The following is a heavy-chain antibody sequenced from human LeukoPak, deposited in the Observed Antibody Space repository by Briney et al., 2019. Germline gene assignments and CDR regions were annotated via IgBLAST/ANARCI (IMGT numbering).Heavy chain of an antibody. J-gene: IGHJ4*02. CDR2: TYSRSKWYS. CDR3: ARSGDGYRYYFDY. D-gene: IGHD5-24*01. Sequence: SQTLSLTCAISGDSVSSNSAAWNWIRQSPSSGLEWLGRTYSRSKWYSDYAVSVESRITFNPDTPKNQFSLQLSSVTPEDTAVYYCARSGDGYRYYFDYWGQGTLVTVSS. CDR1: GDSVSSNSAA. V-gene: IGHV6-1*01.